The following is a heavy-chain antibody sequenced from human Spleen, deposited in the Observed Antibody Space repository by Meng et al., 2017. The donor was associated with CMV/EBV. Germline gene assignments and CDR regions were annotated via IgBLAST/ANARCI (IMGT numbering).Heavy chain of an antibody. CDR3: ARQEYSSSGDPYYYGMDV. D-gene: IGHD6-6*01. CDR2: IYPGDSDT. V-gene: IGHV5-51*01. J-gene: IGHJ6*02. CDR1: GYYFNSYW. Sequence: GESLKISCKGSGYYFNSYWIAWVRQKPGKGLEWMGIIYPGDSDTRYSPSFQGQVTISADKSISTAFLQWSSLRASDTAMYYCARQEYSSSGDPYYYGMDVWGQGTTVTVSS.